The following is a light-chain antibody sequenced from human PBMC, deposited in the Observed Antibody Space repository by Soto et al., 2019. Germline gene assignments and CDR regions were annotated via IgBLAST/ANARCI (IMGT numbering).Light chain of an antibody. CDR3: QHYYSSPLS. CDR1: QNIMTY. Sequence: DVQLPQSPSSLSASVGYEVTLTCRASQNIMTYLNWYQLKPGKPPRLLIYAASSLESGVPARFSGSGSGTDFTLTISILQCEDFATYHCQHYYSSPLSFAGGTKVDSK. J-gene: IGKJ4*01. CDR2: AAS. V-gene: IGKV1-39*01.